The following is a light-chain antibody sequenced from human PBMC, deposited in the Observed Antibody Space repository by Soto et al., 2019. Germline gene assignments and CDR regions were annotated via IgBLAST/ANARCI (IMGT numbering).Light chain of an antibody. V-gene: IGKV3-15*01. J-gene: IGKJ5*01. Sequence: EIVMTHSPSTLSLSPVGRVTLSCRASQSVGSNLAWYQHKPGQAPRLLIYGVSTRATGIPARFSGSASGTEFTLTISSLQSEDFAVYSCQQYNDWPITFGPGTRLEIK. CDR2: GVS. CDR1: QSVGSN. CDR3: QQYNDWPIT.